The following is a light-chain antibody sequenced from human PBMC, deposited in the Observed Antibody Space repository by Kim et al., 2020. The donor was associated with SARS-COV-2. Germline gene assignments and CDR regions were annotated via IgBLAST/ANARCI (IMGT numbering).Light chain of an antibody. CDR1: QSVSSK. V-gene: IGKV3-15*01. Sequence: SVSPEERATLSCRASQSVSSKIAWYQQKPGQAPRLLIYDASTRATGIPPRFSGSGSGTDFTLTIGSLQSEDFAVYYCQQYSYWRTFGQGTKVDIQ. CDR2: DAS. CDR3: QQYSYWRT. J-gene: IGKJ1*01.